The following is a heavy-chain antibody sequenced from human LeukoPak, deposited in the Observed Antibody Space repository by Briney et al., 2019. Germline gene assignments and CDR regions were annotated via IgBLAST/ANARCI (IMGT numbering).Heavy chain of an antibody. D-gene: IGHD3-16*01. CDR2: XXXXFGTA. Sequence: SVKVSCKASGGTFSSYAXXXXXXAPGQGLEWMGXXXXXFGTANYAQKFQGRVTITADESTSTAYMELSSLRSEDTAVYYCARSSRGSSQDYYYGMDVWGQGTTVTVSS. V-gene: IGHV1-69*13. CDR3: ARSSRGSSQDYYYGMDV. CDR1: GGTFSSYA. J-gene: IGHJ6*02.